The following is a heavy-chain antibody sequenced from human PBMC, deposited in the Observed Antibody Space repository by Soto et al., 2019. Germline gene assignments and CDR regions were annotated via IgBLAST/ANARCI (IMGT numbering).Heavy chain of an antibody. D-gene: IGHD3-10*01. J-gene: IGHJ5*02. CDR1: GDSITSGGYY. V-gene: IGHV4-31*03. Sequence: QVQLQESGPGLVKPSQTLSLTCTVSGDSITSGGYYWTWISQHPGKGLEWIGYIYYSGVTYYNPSLNSRVTIAIDTSKNQSSLKPSSVTAANTAMYDWAIYLRGRGSGRFDPWGQGTLVTVSS. CDR2: IYYSGVT. CDR3: AIYLRGRGSGRFDP.